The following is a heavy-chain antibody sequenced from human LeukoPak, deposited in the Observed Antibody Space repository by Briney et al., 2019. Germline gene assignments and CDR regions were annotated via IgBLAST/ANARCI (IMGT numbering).Heavy chain of an antibody. V-gene: IGHV2-5*01. Sequence: SGPTLVKPTQTLTLTCTFSGFSLSTTGVGVGWIRQPPGKALEWLALIYWNDYKRYSPSLKSRLTITKDTSKNQVVLTMTNMDPVDTDTYYGSHWTMVWDGSQCYLDVWGKGTTVTIYS. D-gene: IGHD4/OR15-4a*01. CDR2: IYWNDYK. J-gene: IGHJ6*03. CDR1: GFSLSTTGVG. CDR3: SHWTMVWDGSQCYLDV.